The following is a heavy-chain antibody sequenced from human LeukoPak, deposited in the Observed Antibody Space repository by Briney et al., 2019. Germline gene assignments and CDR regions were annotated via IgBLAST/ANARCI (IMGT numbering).Heavy chain of an antibody. CDR2: IYTSGGT. D-gene: IGHD1-20*01. J-gene: IGHJ4*02. CDR3: AGDRGITATAFDY. Sequence: SETLSLTCTVSGGSISSYYWSWIRQPAGKGLEWIGRIYTSGGTNYNPSLKSRVTMSVDTSKNQSSLKLSYMTGADTAVYYYAGDRGITATAFDYSSQASLVTVPS. CDR1: GGSISSYY. V-gene: IGHV4-4*07.